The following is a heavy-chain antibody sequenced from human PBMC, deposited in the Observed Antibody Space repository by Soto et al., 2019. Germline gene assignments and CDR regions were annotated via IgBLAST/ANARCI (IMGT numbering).Heavy chain of an antibody. Sequence: PGGSLRLSCAASGFTFSSYGMHWVRQAPGKGLEWVAVIWYDGSNKYYADSVKGRFTISRDNSKNTLYLQMNSLRAEDTAVYYCARGGYYDFWSGYYNPDYYYYGMDVWGQGTTLTVSS. D-gene: IGHD3-3*01. CDR1: GFTFSSYG. CDR2: IWYDGSNK. CDR3: ARGGYYDFWSGYYNPDYYYYGMDV. J-gene: IGHJ6*02. V-gene: IGHV3-33*01.